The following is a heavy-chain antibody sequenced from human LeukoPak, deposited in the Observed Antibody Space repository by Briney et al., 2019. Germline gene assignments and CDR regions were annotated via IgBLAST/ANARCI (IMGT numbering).Heavy chain of an antibody. CDR3: ARYYGSGSYYGFDT. Sequence: SEALSLTCTVSGFSLSSYYWSWIRQPPGKGLEWIGYIYYSGSTNYNPSLKSRVTISVDTSKNQFSLKLSSVTAADTAVYYCARYYGSGSYYGFDTWGQGTLVTVSS. V-gene: IGHV4-59*01. D-gene: IGHD3-10*01. J-gene: IGHJ5*02. CDR1: GFSLSSYY. CDR2: IYYSGST.